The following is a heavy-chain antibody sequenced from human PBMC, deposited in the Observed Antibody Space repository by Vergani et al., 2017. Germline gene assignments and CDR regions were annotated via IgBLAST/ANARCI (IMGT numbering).Heavy chain of an antibody. CDR3: ARDREAAARTGFIFDY. D-gene: IGHD6-13*01. Sequence: QVQLQESGPGLVKPSETLSLTCTVSGGSISSYYWSWIRQPPGKGLEWIGYIYYSGSTNYNPSLKSRVTISVDTSKNQFSLKLSSVTAADTAVYYGARDREAAARTGFIFDYWGQGTLVTVSS. J-gene: IGHJ4*02. CDR1: GGSISSYY. V-gene: IGHV4-59*01. CDR2: IYYSGST.